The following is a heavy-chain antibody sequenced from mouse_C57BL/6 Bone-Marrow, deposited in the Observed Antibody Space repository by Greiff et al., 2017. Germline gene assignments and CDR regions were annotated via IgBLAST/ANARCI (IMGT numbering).Heavy chain of an antibody. CDR3: ARGYDYDGFAY. J-gene: IGHJ3*01. CDR2: IKPRSGNT. V-gene: IGHV1-81*01. CDR1: GFTFTSYG. D-gene: IGHD2-4*01. Sequence: QVQLMQSGAELVRPGASVKLSCKASGFTFTSYGISWVQQRPGQGLEWIGEIKPRSGNTYYNEKLEGKATMTADKSSSTEYMELRSLTSEDSAVYFCARGYDYDGFAYWGQGTRVTVSA.